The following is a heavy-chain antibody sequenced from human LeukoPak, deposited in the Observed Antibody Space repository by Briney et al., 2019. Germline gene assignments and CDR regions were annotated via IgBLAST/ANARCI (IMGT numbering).Heavy chain of an antibody. CDR1: GFTFSSYA. D-gene: IGHD6-13*01. CDR2: ISYDGSDE. CDR3: ARGVAAADY. J-gene: IGHJ4*02. V-gene: IGHV3-30-3*01. Sequence: GGSLRLSCAASGFTFSSYAMHWVRQAPGKGLEWVAIISYDGSDEYYVDSVKGRFTISRDNSKNTLNLQMNSLRAEDTAVYYCARGVAAADYWGQGTLVTVSS.